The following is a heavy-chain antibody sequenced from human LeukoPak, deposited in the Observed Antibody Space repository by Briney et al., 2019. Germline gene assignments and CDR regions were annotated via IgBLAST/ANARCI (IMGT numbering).Heavy chain of an antibody. CDR1: GGSFSGYY. V-gene: IGHV4-34*01. J-gene: IGHJ4*02. CDR3: ARGDTAMVRLFY. CDR2: INHSGST. Sequence: PSETLSLTCAVYGGSFSGYYWSWIRQPPGKGLEWIGEINHSGSTNYNPPLKSRVTISVDTSKNQFSLKLSSVTAADTAVYYCARGDTAMVRLFYWGQGTLVTVSS. D-gene: IGHD5-18*01.